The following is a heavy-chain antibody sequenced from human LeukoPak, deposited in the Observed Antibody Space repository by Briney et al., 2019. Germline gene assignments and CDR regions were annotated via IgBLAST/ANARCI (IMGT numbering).Heavy chain of an antibody. CDR1: GLIVSSNY. J-gene: IGHJ4*02. Sequence: GGSLRLSCAASGLIVSSNYMSWVRQAPGKGLEWVSAIYVDGSTYYTASVKGRFTISSDNSKNTLFLQMNSLRADATAIYYCARDVSHRHLDYWVQGTLVTVSS. D-gene: IGHD2/OR15-2a*01. V-gene: IGHV3-66*01. CDR2: IYVDGST. CDR3: ARDVSHRHLDY.